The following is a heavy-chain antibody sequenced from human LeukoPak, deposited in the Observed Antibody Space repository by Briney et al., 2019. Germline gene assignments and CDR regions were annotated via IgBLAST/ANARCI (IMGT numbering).Heavy chain of an antibody. D-gene: IGHD4-11*01. CDR1: GFTFDDYA. J-gene: IGHJ4*02. Sequence: GGSLRLSCAASGFTFDDYAMKWVRQAPGKGVEWVSLISGDDCSTYYPDSVKIRFTISRDNSKNSLYLQMNSLRTEDTSLYYCAKDFNYRVIDYWGQGTLVTVSS. CDR2: ISGDDCST. CDR3: AKDFNYRVIDY. V-gene: IGHV3-43*02.